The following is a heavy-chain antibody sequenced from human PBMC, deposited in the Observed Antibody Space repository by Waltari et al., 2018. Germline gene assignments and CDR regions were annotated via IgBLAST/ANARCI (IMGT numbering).Heavy chain of an antibody. CDR3: AREGVAGTGGNY. Sequence: QVQLVQSGAEVKKPRSSVKVSCKASGGTFSSYAISWVRQAPGQGLEWMGGIIPIFGTANDAQKFQGRVTITADESTSTADMELSSLRSEDTAVYYCAREGVAGTGGNYWGQGTLVTVSS. CDR2: IIPIFGTA. V-gene: IGHV1-69*01. D-gene: IGHD6-19*01. CDR1: GGTFSSYA. J-gene: IGHJ4*02.